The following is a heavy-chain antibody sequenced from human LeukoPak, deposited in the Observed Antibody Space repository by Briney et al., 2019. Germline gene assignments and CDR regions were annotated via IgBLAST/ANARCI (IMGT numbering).Heavy chain of an antibody. D-gene: IGHD3-3*01. CDR2: MNPHSGNT. CDR3: ARVYYDFWSGYLGL. Sequence: ASVKGSCKASGYTFTSYGINWVRQATGQGLEWMGWMNPHSGNTGYAQKFQGRVTMTRNTSISTAYVELSSLRSEDTAVYYCARVYYDFWSGYLGLWGQGTLVTVSS. CDR1: GYTFTSYG. V-gene: IGHV1-8*02. J-gene: IGHJ4*02.